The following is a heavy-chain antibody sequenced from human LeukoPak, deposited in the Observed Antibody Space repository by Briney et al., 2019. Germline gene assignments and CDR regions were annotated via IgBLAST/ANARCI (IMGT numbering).Heavy chain of an antibody. CDR3: AKASSPGATASLDY. CDR2: ISGSGGST. J-gene: IGHJ4*02. Sequence: GESLKISCAASGFTFSSYAMSWVRQAPGKGLEWVSAISGSGGSTYYADSVKGRFTISRDNSKNTLYLQMNSLRAEDTVVYYCAKASSPGATASLDYWGQGTLVTVSS. V-gene: IGHV3-23*01. D-gene: IGHD1-26*01. CDR1: GFTFSSYA.